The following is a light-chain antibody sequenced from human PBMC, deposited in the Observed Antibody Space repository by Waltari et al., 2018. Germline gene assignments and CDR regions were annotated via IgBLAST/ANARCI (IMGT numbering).Light chain of an antibody. J-gene: IGKJ1*01. CDR3: QQYYSAPPT. V-gene: IGKV4-1*01. CDR1: QSVSYTSKNKNY. Sequence: DIVMTQSPESLAVSLGERATIHCNSSQSVSYTSKNKNYLAWYQQKQGQPPKLLIYWASTREPGVPDRFSGSGSGTDFTLTISSLQAEDVALYFCQQYYSAPPTFGQGTKVEVK. CDR2: WAS.